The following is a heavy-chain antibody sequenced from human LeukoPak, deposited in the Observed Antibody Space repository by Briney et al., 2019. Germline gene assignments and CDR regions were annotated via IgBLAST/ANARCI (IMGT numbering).Heavy chain of an antibody. CDR3: ASDSGWYTPFDY. CDR1: GGSISSYY. V-gene: IGHV4-4*07. CDR2: IYNSGST. Sequence: SETLSLTCTVSGGSISSYYWSWIRQPAGKGLEWIGRIYNSGSTNYNPSLNSRVTMSVDTSKNQFSLKLSSATAADTAVYYCASDSGWYTPFDYWGQETLVTVSS. J-gene: IGHJ4*02. D-gene: IGHD6-19*01.